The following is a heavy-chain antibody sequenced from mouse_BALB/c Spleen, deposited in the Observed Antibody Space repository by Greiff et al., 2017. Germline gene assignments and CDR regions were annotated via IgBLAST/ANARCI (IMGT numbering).Heavy chain of an antibody. J-gene: IGHJ3*01. CDR3: TRKGGFFAY. V-gene: IGHV1S81*02. CDR2: INPSNGGT. CDR1: GYTFTSYY. Sequence: VQLQQSGAELVKPGASVKLSCKASGYTFTSYYMYWVKQRPGQGLEWIGEINPSNGGTNFNEKFKSKATLTVDKSSSTAYMQLSSLTSEDSAVYYCTRKGGFFAYWGQGTLVTVSA. D-gene: IGHD1-1*02.